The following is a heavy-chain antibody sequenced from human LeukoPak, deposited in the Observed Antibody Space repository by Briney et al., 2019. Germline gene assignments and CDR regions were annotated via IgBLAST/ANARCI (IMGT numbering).Heavy chain of an antibody. J-gene: IGHJ5*02. CDR2: MNPNSGNT. CDR1: GYTFTGYY. CDR3: ARRYSSSWYNWFDP. Sequence: ASVKVSCKASGYTFTGYYMHWVRQAPGQGLEWMGWMNPNSGNTGYAQKFQGRVTMTRNSSITTAYMELSSLRSEDTAVYYCARRYSSSWYNWFDPWGQGTLVTVSS. V-gene: IGHV1-8*02. D-gene: IGHD6-13*01.